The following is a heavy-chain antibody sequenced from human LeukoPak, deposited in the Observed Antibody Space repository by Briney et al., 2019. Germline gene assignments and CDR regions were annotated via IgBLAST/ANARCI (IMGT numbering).Heavy chain of an antibody. CDR3: ARQNDFRLDY. V-gene: IGHV5-51*01. J-gene: IGHJ4*02. CDR2: IYPGDSDT. CDR1: GYTFSSYW. D-gene: IGHD3-3*01. Sequence: GESLRISCKGSGYTFSSYWTGWVRQMPGKGLEWMGIIYPGDSDTRYSPSLQGQVTISVDTSIGTAYLQWSSLKASDTAIYYCARQNDFRLDYWGQGTLVTVSS.